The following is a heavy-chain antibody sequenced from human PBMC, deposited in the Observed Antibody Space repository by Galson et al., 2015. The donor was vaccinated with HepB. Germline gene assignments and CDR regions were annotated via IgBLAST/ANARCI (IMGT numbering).Heavy chain of an antibody. D-gene: IGHD6-13*01. CDR2: IDWDDDK. CDR3: ARIDDSSSWMEFDP. V-gene: IGHV2-70*11. Sequence: PALVKPTQTLTLTCTFSGFSLSTSGMCVSWIRQPPGKALEWLARIDWDDDKYYSTSLKTRLTISKDTSKNQVVLTMTNMDPVDTATYYCARIDDSSSWMEFDPWGQGTLVTVSS. J-gene: IGHJ5*02. CDR1: GFSLSTSGMC.